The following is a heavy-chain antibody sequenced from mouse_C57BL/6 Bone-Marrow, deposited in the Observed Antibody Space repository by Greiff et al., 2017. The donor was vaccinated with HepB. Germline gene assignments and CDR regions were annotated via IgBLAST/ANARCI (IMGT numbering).Heavy chain of an antibody. CDR3: ARTAQSFDY. Sequence: EVKLMESGGGLVKPGGSLKLSCAASGFTFSSYAMSWVRQTPEKRLEWVATISDGGSYTYYPDNVKGRFTISRDNAKNNLYLQMSHLKSEDTAMYYCARTAQSFDYWGQGTTLTVSS. D-gene: IGHD3-2*02. CDR2: ISDGGSYT. CDR1: GFTFSSYA. V-gene: IGHV5-4*03. J-gene: IGHJ2*01.